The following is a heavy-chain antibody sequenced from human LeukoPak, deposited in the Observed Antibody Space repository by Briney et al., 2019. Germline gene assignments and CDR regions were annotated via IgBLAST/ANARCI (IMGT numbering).Heavy chain of an antibody. CDR3: ARLDEYSSSSRYYGMDV. D-gene: IGHD6-6*01. J-gene: IGHJ6*02. Sequence: GGSLRLSCAASGFTFSDYYMSWIRQAPGKGLEWVSYISSSGSTIYYADSVKGRFTISRDNAENSLYLQMNSLRSEDTAVYYCARLDEYSSSSRYYGMDVWGQGTTVTVSS. V-gene: IGHV3-11*01. CDR2: ISSSGSTI. CDR1: GFTFSDYY.